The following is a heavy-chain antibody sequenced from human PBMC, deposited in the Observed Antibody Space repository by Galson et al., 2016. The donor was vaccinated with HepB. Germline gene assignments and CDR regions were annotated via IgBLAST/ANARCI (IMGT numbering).Heavy chain of an antibody. J-gene: IGHJ4*02. D-gene: IGHD3-3*01. CDR1: GYTFFNYG. V-gene: IGHV1-18*01. CDR3: ARASAYYDYWSGYSFSDF. CDR2: ISGYNGNT. Sequence: SVKVSCKASGYTFFNYGIIWVRQAPGQGLEWMGWISGYNGNTNYAQNVQGRVTLTKDTSTSTAYLEVRSLRSDDTAVYYCARASAYYDYWSGYSFSDFWGQGTLVTVSS.